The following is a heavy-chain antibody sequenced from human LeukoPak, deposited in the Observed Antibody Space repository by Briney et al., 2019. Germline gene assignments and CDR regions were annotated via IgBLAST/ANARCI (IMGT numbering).Heavy chain of an antibody. D-gene: IGHD3-9*01. Sequence: SETLSLTCTVSGGSITGYYWSWIRQPPGKGLEWIGYLHYSGGTDYNRSLKSRVTMSVDTSKNQFSLKLRFVTAADTAVYYCARRADYFSTTGYDKFDYWGQGSLVTVSS. CDR3: ARRADYFSTTGYDKFDY. J-gene: IGHJ4*02. CDR1: GGSITGYY. V-gene: IGHV4-59*08. CDR2: LHYSGGT.